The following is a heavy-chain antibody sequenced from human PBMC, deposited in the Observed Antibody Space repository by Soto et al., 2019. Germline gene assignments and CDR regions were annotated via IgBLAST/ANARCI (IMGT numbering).Heavy chain of an antibody. CDR3: AIDSTSGYDSDX. V-gene: IGHV3-48*01. D-gene: IGHD5-12*01. Sequence: PGGSLRLSCATSGFILSECAMNWVRQAPGKGLEWVSYISSSSSVIDYADPVKGRFTVSRDNARNSLYLQMNSLRAEDTAVYYCAIDSTSGYDSDXWGQETLVTVSS. J-gene: IGHJ4*02. CDR1: GFILSECA. CDR2: ISSSSSVI.